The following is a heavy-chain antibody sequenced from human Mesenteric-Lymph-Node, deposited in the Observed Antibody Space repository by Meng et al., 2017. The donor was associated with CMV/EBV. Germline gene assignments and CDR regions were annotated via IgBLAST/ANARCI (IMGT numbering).Heavy chain of an antibody. D-gene: IGHD6-19*01. J-gene: IGHJ4*02. V-gene: IGHV4-34*01. CDR2: ISHSGST. CDR3: ARGSDVGGWYGWGDY. CDR1: GGSFSGYY. Sequence: GSLRLSCAVYGGSFSGYYWSGVRQSPGKGLEWIGEISHSGSTDYTPSLKSRVTISIDTSKNQFSLKLTSVTAADTAVYYCARGSDVGGWYGWGDYWGQGTPVTVSS.